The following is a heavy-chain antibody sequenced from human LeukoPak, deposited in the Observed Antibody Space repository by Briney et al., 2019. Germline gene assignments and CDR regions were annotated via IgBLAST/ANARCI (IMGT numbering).Heavy chain of an antibody. CDR1: AFTFNNYD. V-gene: IGHV3-30*02. Sequence: GGSLRLSCATSAFTFNNYDMHWVRQAPGKGLEWVAFIRYDGSNKYYADFVEGRFTISRDNSKNTLYLLMNSLRAEDTAVYYCTKDSGSYYTSDYWGQGTLVTVSS. D-gene: IGHD3-10*01. CDR2: IRYDGSNK. CDR3: TKDSGSYYTSDY. J-gene: IGHJ4*02.